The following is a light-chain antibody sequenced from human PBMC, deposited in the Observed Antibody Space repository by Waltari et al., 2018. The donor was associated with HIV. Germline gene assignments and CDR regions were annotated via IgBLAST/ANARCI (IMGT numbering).Light chain of an antibody. J-gene: IGLJ2*01. Sequence: QAALTQEPSLTVSPAATIILTCGSSAGAVTTKPYAYGFQQKPGRAPTTLIYDSTTRHSWTPARFSGFLLGDKAVLTLSGALSEDEAVYYCLLFFGATRVFGGGTMVTV. V-gene: IGLV7-46*01. CDR2: DST. CDR1: AGAVTTKPY. CDR3: LLFFGATRV.